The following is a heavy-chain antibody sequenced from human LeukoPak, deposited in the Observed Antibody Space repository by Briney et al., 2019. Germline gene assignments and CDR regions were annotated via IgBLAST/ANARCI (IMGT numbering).Heavy chain of an antibody. CDR3: ARGYSDSSGYHDAFDL. V-gene: IGHV4-4*02. J-gene: IGHJ3*01. CDR2: IYHSGST. Sequence: SETLSLTCAVSGGSISSSNWWSWVRQPPGKGLEWIGEIYHSGSTNYNPSLKSRVTISVDKSKNQFSLKLSSVTAADTAVYYCARGYSDSSGYHDAFDLWGQGTMVTVSS. CDR1: GGSISSSNW. D-gene: IGHD3-22*01.